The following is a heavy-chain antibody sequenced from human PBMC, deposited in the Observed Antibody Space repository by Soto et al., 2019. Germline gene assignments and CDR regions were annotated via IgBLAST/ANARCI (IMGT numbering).Heavy chain of an antibody. CDR2: IIPIFGTT. D-gene: IGHD1-26*01. J-gene: IGHJ4*02. V-gene: IGHV1-69*01. CDR3: ARGVGAYYFDY. CDR1: GGTFSTYA. Sequence: QVQLVQSGAEVKKPGSSVKVSCKASGGTFSTYAITWGRQAPGQGLEWLGGIIPIFGTTDYARKFQGRVTITAAESTITVVIELSSLTSEATAVYYCARGVGAYYFDYWGPGTLVTVSS.